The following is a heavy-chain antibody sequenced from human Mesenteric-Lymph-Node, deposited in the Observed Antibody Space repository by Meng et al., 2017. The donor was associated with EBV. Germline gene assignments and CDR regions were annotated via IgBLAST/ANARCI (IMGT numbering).Heavy chain of an antibody. D-gene: IGHD4-11*01. J-gene: IGHJ4*02. CDR1: GGSISNDHW. V-gene: IGHV4-4*02. CDR2: MYHSGST. Sequence: RLEGSGPGLVKPSGTLSLTCGVSGGSISNDHWWSWVRQPPGKGLEWIGEMYHSGSTNYNPSLKSRVTISVDKSKNQFFLNLNSVTAADTAVYYCARGREYSWGYWGQGTLVTVSS. CDR3: ARGREYSWGY.